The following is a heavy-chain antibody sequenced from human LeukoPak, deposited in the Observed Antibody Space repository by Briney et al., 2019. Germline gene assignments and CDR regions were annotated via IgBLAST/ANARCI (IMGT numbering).Heavy chain of an antibody. CDR1: GYTFTGYY. D-gene: IGHD4-23*01. Sequence: GASVKVSCKASGYTFTGYYMHWVRQAPGQGLEWMGWINPNSGGTNYAQKFQGRVTMTRDTSISTAYMELSRLRSDDTAVCYCARDTNSRPGRGDFDYWGQGTLVTVSS. V-gene: IGHV1-2*02. CDR2: INPNSGGT. J-gene: IGHJ4*02. CDR3: ARDTNSRPGRGDFDY.